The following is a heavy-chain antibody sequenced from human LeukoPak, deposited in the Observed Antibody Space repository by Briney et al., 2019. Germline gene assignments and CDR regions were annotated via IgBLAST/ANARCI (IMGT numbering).Heavy chain of an antibody. CDR2: IYTSGST. Sequence: SQTLSLTCTVSGGSISSGSYYWSWIRQPAGKGLEWIGRIYTSGSTNYNPSLKSRVTISVDTSKNQFSLKLSSVTAADTAVYHCARAPLMGYCSGGSCSSPNWFDPWGQGTLVTVSS. CDR1: GGSISSGSYY. CDR3: ARAPLMGYCSGGSCSSPNWFDP. J-gene: IGHJ5*02. D-gene: IGHD2-15*01. V-gene: IGHV4-61*02.